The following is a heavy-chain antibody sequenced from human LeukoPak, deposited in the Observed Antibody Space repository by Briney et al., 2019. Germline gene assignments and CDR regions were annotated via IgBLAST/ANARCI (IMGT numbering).Heavy chain of an antibody. Sequence: ASVKVSCKASGYTFTSYGISWVRQATGQGLEWMGWMNPNSGNTGYAQKFQGRVTMTRNTSISTAYMELSSLRSEDTAVYYCARARLLYYYDSSGYYSRYFDYWGQGALVTVSS. J-gene: IGHJ4*02. D-gene: IGHD3-22*01. V-gene: IGHV1-8*02. CDR2: MNPNSGNT. CDR3: ARARLLYYYDSSGYYSRYFDY. CDR1: GYTFTSYG.